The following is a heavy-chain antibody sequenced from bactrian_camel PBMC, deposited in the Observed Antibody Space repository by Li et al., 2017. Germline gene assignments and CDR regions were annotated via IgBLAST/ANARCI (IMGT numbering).Heavy chain of an antibody. D-gene: IGHD2*01. CDR2: INSGGGSI. CDR3: AADLARYCGAFSGFFARAS. CDR1: GFAFSDYA. J-gene: IGHJ4*01. Sequence: DVQLVESGGGLVQPGGSLRLSCAASGFAFSDYAMNWVRQAPGKGLERVSTINSGGGSIGYADSVKGRFTLSKDNAKNTLYLQMNSLKPEDSAMYYCAADLARYCGAFSGFFARASWGQGTQVTVS. V-gene: IGHV3S42*01.